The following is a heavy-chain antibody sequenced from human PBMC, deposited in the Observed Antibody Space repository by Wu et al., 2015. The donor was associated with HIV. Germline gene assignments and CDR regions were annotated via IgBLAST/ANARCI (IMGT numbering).Heavy chain of an antibody. D-gene: IGHD2-15*01. CDR1: GYTFTSYG. CDR2: MNPNSGNT. CDR3: ARGRKGYCSGGSCYYYYYGMDV. V-gene: IGHV1-8*01. J-gene: IGHJ6*02. Sequence: QVQLVQSGAEVKKPGASVKVSCKASGYTFTSYGINWVRQATRQGLEWMGWMNPNSGNTGYAQKFQGRVTMTRNTSISTAYMELSSLRSEDTAVYYCARGRKGYCSGGSCYYYYYGMDVWGQGTTVTVSS.